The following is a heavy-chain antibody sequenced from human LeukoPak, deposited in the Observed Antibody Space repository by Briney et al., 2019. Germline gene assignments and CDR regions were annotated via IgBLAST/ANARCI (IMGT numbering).Heavy chain of an antibody. CDR3: ARAHGVY. CDR1: GFTFSSFP. Sequence: PGGSLRLSCAASGFTFSSFPMSWVRQAPGKGLEWVSGISGSGGSTYYVDSVKGRFTISRDNSKNTLYLQMNSLRAEDTAVYYCARAHGVYWGQGTLVTVSS. J-gene: IGHJ4*02. V-gene: IGHV3-23*01. D-gene: IGHD3-10*01. CDR2: ISGSGGST.